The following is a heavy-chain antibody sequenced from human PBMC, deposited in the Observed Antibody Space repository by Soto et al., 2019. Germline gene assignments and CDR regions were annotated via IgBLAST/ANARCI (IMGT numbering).Heavy chain of an antibody. CDR1: GFSLSTTGVG. Sequence: SGPTLVNPTQTLTLTCTFSGFSLSTTGVGVGWIRQPPGKALEWLGLIYWDDDKRYSPSLKSRLTITKDTSKNQVVLTMTNMDPVDTATYFCARAEFYGSGTYYNPYNWFDLWGQGTLVTVSS. CDR3: ARAEFYGSGTYYNPYNWFDL. V-gene: IGHV2-5*02. J-gene: IGHJ5*02. CDR2: IYWDDDK. D-gene: IGHD3-10*01.